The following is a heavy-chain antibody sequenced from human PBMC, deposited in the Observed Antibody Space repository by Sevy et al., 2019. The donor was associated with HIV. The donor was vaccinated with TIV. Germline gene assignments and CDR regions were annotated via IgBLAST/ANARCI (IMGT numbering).Heavy chain of an antibody. CDR1: GFTFSSYG. J-gene: IGHJ4*02. CDR3: AKDGRRGYYYDSSGFGFDY. CDR2: IRYDGSNK. D-gene: IGHD3-22*01. V-gene: IGHV3-30*02. Sequence: GGSLRLSCAASGFTFSSYGMHWVRQAPGKGLEWVAFIRYDGSNKYYADSVKGRFTISRDNSKNTLYLKMNSLRAEDTAVYYCAKDGRRGYYYDSSGFGFDYWGQGTLVTVSS.